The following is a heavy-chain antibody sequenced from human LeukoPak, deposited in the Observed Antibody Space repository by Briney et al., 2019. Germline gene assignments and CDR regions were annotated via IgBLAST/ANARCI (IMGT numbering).Heavy chain of an antibody. CDR2: ISSSSSYI. CDR3: ARVWTGQWPPHYYYMDV. V-gene: IGHV3-21*01. Sequence: GGSLRLSCVVSGFTFSTFTMNWVRQAPGKGLEWVSCISSSSSYIYYADSVKGRFTISRDNAKNSLYLQMNSLRAEDTAVYYCARVWTGQWPPHYYYMDVWGKGTTVTISS. D-gene: IGHD6-19*01. J-gene: IGHJ6*03. CDR1: GFTFSTFT.